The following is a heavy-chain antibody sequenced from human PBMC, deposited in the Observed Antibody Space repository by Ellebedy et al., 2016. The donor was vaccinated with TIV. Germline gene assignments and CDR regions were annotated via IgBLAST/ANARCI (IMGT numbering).Heavy chain of an antibody. D-gene: IGHD4-17*01. V-gene: IGHV4-59*08. Sequence: MPGGSLRLSCIVSGGSINNDYWNWIRQPPGKGLEWIGYIDYSGTTSYNPSLKSRVTISVDTSKKQFSLRLSSVTAADTALYYCARDSGDYEPLGRRYYYYGMDVWGQGTTVTVSS. CDR2: IDYSGTT. CDR1: GGSINNDY. CDR3: ARDSGDYEPLGRRYYYYGMDV. J-gene: IGHJ6*02.